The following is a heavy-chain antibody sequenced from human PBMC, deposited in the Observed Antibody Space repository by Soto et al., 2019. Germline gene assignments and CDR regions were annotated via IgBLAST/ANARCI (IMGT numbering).Heavy chain of an antibody. Sequence: GSLRLSCAASGFTFSSYAMSWVRQAPGKGLEWVSTISGSRGSTYYADSVRGRFTISRDNSKHTLYLQMNSLRAEDTAVYYCAKDMIAAAGTPSYYFDYWGHGTLVTVSS. CDR1: GFTFSSYA. D-gene: IGHD6-13*01. CDR2: ISGSRGST. CDR3: AKDMIAAAGTPSYYFDY. J-gene: IGHJ4*01. V-gene: IGHV3-23*01.